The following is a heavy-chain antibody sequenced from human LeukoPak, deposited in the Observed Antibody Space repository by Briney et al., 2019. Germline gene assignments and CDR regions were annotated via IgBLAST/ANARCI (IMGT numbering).Heavy chain of an antibody. V-gene: IGHV4-59*12. CDR1: GGSISSYY. D-gene: IGHD6-13*01. J-gene: IGHJ4*02. CDR3: ARLQQEGTDDLDY. Sequence: PSETLSLTCTVSGGSISSYYWSWIRQPPGKGLEWIASVYYSGSTYYNPSLKSRVTISVDTSKNQFSLKLSSVTAADTAVYYCARLQQEGTDDLDYWGQGTLVTVSS. CDR2: VYYSGST.